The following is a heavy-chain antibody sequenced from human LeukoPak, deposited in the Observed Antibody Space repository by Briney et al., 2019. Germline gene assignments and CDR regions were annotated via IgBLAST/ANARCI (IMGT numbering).Heavy chain of an antibody. CDR1: GYTFTGYY. D-gene: IGHD3-10*01. J-gene: IGHJ6*03. V-gene: IGHV1-8*03. CDR3: ARGGVTMVRGVPHNYYYYYYMDV. CDR2: INANSGGT. Sequence: ASVKVSCKASGYTFTGYYMHWVRQAPGQGLEWMGWINANSGGTGYAQKFQGRVTITRNTSISTAYMELSSLRSEDTAVYYCARGGVTMVRGVPHNYYYYYYMDVWGKGTTVTVSS.